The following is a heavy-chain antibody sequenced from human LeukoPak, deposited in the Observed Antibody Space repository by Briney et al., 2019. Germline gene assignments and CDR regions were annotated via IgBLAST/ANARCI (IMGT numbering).Heavy chain of an antibody. D-gene: IGHD3-22*01. CDR2: IRYDGSNK. CDR1: GFTFSSYG. CDR3: AKDFSVYNYDSRVLDY. V-gene: IGHV3-30*02. J-gene: IGHJ4*02. Sequence: PGGSLGLSCAASGFTFSSYGIHWVRQALGKGLEWVAFIRYDGSNKYYADSVKGRFTISRDNSKNTLYLQMNRLRAEDTAVYYCAKDFSVYNYDSRVLDYWGQGTLVTVSS.